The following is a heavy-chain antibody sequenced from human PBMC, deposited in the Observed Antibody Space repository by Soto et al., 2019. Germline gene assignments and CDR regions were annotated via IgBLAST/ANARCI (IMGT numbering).Heavy chain of an antibody. Sequence: QVQLQESGPGLVKPSQTLSLTCTVSGGSISSGGYYWSWISQHPGKGLEWIGYIYYSGSTYYNPSLKSRVTISVDTSKNQFSLKLSSVTAADTAVYYCARDTADCSGGSCYLFFAFDIWGQGTMVTVSS. CDR3: ARDTADCSGGSCYLFFAFDI. J-gene: IGHJ3*02. V-gene: IGHV4-31*03. CDR2: IYYSGST. D-gene: IGHD2-15*01. CDR1: GGSISSGGYY.